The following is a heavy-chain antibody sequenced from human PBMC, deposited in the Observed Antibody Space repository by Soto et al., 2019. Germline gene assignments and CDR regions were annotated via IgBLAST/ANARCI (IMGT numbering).Heavy chain of an antibody. D-gene: IGHD3-22*01. CDR2: ISSSSRTI. J-gene: IGHJ3*02. V-gene: IGHV3-48*02. CDR3: GGDSSGYYYPDVFDI. CDR1: GFTFSSYS. Sequence: QAGGSLRLSCAASGFTFSSYSMNWVRQAPGKGLEWVSYISSSSRTIYYADSVKGRFTISRDNAKNSLYLQMNSLRDEDTAVYYCGGDSSGYYYPDVFDIWGQGTMVTVSS.